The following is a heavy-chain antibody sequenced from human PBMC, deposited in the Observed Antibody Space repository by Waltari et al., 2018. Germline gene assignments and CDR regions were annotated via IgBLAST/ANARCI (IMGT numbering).Heavy chain of an antibody. CDR2: ISGSGGST. D-gene: IGHD6-13*01. Sequence: EVQLLESGGGLVQPGGSLRLSCAAYGFTFSSYAMSWVSQAPGKGLEWVSAISGSGGSTYYADSVKGRFTISRDNSKNTLYLQMNSLRAEDTAVYYCAKVIAAAGTGSGWFDPWGQGTLVTVSS. V-gene: IGHV3-23*01. CDR1: GFTFSSYA. J-gene: IGHJ5*02. CDR3: AKVIAAAGTGSGWFDP.